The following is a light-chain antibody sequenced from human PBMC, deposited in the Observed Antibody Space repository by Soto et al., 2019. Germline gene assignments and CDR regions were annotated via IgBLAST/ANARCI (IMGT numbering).Light chain of an antibody. CDR3: QQYNNWPIT. CDR1: QTVGSN. Sequence: IVITQSPNTLSLSSVEMAPLSWRASQTVGSNLAWYQQKPGQAPRLLIYGASTRASDTPARFSGSGSVTEFALTISSLQSEDFAVYYCQQYNNWPITFGQGTRLEIK. J-gene: IGKJ5*01. CDR2: GAS. V-gene: IGKV3D-15*01.